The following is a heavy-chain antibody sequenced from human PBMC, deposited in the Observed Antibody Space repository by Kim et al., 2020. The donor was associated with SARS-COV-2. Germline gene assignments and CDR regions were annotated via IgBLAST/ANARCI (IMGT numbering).Heavy chain of an antibody. CDR3: AGDEGYPNGMDV. J-gene: IGHJ6*02. V-gene: IGHV3-53*01. D-gene: IGHD2-15*01. Sequence: SYADSVTGRFTVSRDNSRNTLYLQVNSLRAEDTSIYYGAGDEGYPNGMDVWGQGTTVTVSS.